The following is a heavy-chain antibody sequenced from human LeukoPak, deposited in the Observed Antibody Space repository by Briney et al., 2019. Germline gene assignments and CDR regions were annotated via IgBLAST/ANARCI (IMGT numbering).Heavy chain of an antibody. J-gene: IGHJ1*01. Sequence: GESLKISCKASGYTFTNYWIGWVRQMPGKGLEWMGIIYPGDSDTRYSPSFRGQVIISADKSIRTAYLQWTSLQASDTAMYYCARHTGEGSHFQHWGQGSLVTVSS. CDR3: ARHTGEGSHFQH. D-gene: IGHD3-16*01. CDR1: GYTFTNYW. CDR2: IYPGDSDT. V-gene: IGHV5-51*01.